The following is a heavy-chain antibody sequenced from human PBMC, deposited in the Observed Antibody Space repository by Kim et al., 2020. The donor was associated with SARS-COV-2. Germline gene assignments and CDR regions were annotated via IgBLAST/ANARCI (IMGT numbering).Heavy chain of an antibody. V-gene: IGHV3-30*18. J-gene: IGHJ4*02. CDR2: ISYDGSNK. CDR1: GFTFSSYG. D-gene: IGHD3-10*01. CDR3: AKLLWFGGRVDY. Sequence: GGSLRLSSAASGFTFSSYGMHWVRQAPGKGLEWVAVISYDGSNKYYADSVKGRFTISRDNSKNTLYLQMNSLRAEDTAVYYCAKLLWFGGRVDYWGQGTLVTVSS.